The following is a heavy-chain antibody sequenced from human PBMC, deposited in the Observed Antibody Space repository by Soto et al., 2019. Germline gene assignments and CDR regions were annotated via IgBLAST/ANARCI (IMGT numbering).Heavy chain of an antibody. Sequence: SPTLSLTCAISGDSVSSNTAAWHWIRQSPSRGLEWLGRTYYRSKWYNDYAVSVKSRITINPDTSKNQFSLQLNSVTPRETAYYYVAKVYCSGSSGGGGGGYFDYWGQGILVTVSS. D-gene: IGHD2-2*01. CDR2: TYYRSKWYN. V-gene: IGHV6-1*01. CDR1: GDSVSSNTAA. J-gene: IGHJ4*02. CDR3: AKVYCSGSSGGGGGGYFDY.